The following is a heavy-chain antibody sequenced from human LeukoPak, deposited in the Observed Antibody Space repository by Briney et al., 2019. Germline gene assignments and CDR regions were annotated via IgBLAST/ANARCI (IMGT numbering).Heavy chain of an antibody. Sequence: GGSLRLSCSASGFTFNEYAMHWVRQAPGKGLEWVSSISWNSDSIAYADSVRGRFTISRDNAKSSLYLQMNSLRPGDTALYYCAKDKGIINGFYYFDSWGQGTLVAVSS. V-gene: IGHV3-9*01. CDR2: ISWNSDSI. J-gene: IGHJ4*02. CDR1: GFTFNEYA. D-gene: IGHD3-10*01. CDR3: AKDKGIINGFYYFDS.